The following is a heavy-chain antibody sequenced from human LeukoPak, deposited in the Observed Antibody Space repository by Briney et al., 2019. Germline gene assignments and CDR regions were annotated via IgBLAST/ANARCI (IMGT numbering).Heavy chain of an antibody. V-gene: IGHV1-2*02. D-gene: IGHD5-12*01. CDR1: GYNLVGYY. CDR2: IDPYTGNT. Sequence: ASVKVSCKASGYNLVGYYLHWVRQAPGQGLEWMAWIDPYTGNTHYAQKFQGRITVTRDTSLSTTYMELNWLTSDDTALYYCAREYSASEHWGQGTLVTVS. CDR3: AREYSASEH. J-gene: IGHJ1*01.